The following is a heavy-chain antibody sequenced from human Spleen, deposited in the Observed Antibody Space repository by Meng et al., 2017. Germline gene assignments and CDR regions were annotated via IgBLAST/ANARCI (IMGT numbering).Heavy chain of an antibody. Sequence: GESLKISCAASGFTVSSNYMSWVRQAPGKGLEWVSVIYSGGSTYYADSVKGRFTISRHNSKNTLYLQMNSLRAEDTAVYYCARRKDAFDIWGQGTMVTVSS. J-gene: IGHJ3*02. CDR3: ARRKDAFDI. V-gene: IGHV3-53*04. CDR1: GFTVSSNY. CDR2: IYSGGST.